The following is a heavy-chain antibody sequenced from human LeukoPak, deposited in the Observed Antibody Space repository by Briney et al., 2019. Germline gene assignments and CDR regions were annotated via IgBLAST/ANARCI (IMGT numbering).Heavy chain of an antibody. J-gene: IGHJ3*02. Sequence: PGGSLRLSCAASGFTFSSYGMSWVRQAPGKGLEWVSYISSSGSTIYYADSVKGRFTISRDNAKNSLYLQMNSLGAEDTAVYYCARDFTRDYGDYGVAFDIWGQGTMVTVSS. V-gene: IGHV3-48*04. CDR1: GFTFSSYG. CDR3: ARDFTRDYGDYGVAFDI. CDR2: ISSSGSTI. D-gene: IGHD4-17*01.